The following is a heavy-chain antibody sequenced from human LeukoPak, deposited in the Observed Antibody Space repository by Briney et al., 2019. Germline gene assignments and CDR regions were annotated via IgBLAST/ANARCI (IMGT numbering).Heavy chain of an antibody. V-gene: IGHV4-61*01. Sequence: SSETLSLTCNVSGASVSSGSYYWSWIRQPPGKELEWIGYIYYSGSTSYNPSLKSRVTISVDRSKNQFSLKLSSVTAADTAVYYCARGGGPNDPFDYWGQGTLVTVSS. CDR3: ARGGGPNDPFDY. J-gene: IGHJ4*02. CDR2: IYYSGST. CDR1: GASVSSGSYY. D-gene: IGHD3-16*01.